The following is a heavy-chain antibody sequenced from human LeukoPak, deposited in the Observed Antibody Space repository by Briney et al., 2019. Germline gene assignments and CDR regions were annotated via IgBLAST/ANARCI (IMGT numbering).Heavy chain of an antibody. CDR2: INHSGST. Sequence: SETLSLTCAVYGGSLSGYYWSWIRQPPGKGLEWIGEINHSGSTNYNPSLKSRVTISVDTSKNQFSLKLSSVTAADTAVYYCAEGGYDFWSGYYPTGNWGQGTLVTVSS. D-gene: IGHD3-3*01. CDR3: AEGGYDFWSGYYPTGN. V-gene: IGHV4-34*01. J-gene: IGHJ4*02. CDR1: GGSLSGYY.